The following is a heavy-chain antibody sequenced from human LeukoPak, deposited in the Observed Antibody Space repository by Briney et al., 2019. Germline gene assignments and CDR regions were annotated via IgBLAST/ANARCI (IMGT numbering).Heavy chain of an antibody. CDR2: IIPIFGTA. D-gene: IGHD5-24*01. CDR1: GGTFSSYA. V-gene: IGHV1-69*13. J-gene: IGHJ4*02. Sequence: GASVKVSCKASGGTFSSYAISWVRQAPGQGLEWMGGIIPIFGTANYAQKFQGRVTITADESTSTVYMELSSLRSEDTAVYYCARDHGLHGRPDNWGQGTLVTVSS. CDR3: ARDHGLHGRPDN.